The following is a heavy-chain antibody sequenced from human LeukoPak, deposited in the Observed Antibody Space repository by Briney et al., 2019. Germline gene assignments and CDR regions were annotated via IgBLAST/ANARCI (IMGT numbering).Heavy chain of an antibody. V-gene: IGHV4-59*08. J-gene: IGHJ4*02. CDR1: GGSISSYY. Sequence: SETLSLTCTVSGGSISSYYWSWIRQPPGKGLEWIGYIYYSGSTNYNPSLKSRVTISVDTSKNQFSLKLSSVTAADTAVYYCARQRDYGDYAYFDYWGQGTLVTVSS. CDR3: ARQRDYGDYAYFDY. D-gene: IGHD4-17*01. CDR2: IYYSGST.